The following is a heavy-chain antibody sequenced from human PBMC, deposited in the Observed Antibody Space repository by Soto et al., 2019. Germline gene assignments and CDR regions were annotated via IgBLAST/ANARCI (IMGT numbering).Heavy chain of an antibody. J-gene: IGHJ4*02. V-gene: IGHV5-51*01. CDR3: VRRPGCSTTTCYRELDY. CDR2: IYPGDSDT. CDR1: GYTFITYW. D-gene: IGHD2-2*01. Sequence: GESLKISCKGSGYTFITYWIGWVRQMPGKGLEWMGVIYPGDSDTIYSPSFQGQVTLSADKSISTAYLQWRSLQASDTAMYYCVRRPGCSTTTCYRELDYWGRGTLVTVSS.